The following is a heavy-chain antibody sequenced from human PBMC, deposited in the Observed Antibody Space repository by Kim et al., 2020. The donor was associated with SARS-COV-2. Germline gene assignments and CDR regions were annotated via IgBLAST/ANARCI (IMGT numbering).Heavy chain of an antibody. Sequence: SETLSLTCTVSGVSLRSGGYYWIWMRQDPGKGPEYIGYIYYSGTTYYNPSLKSRLTILQDMSKNYFSLKLTSVTAADTAVYYCARSLGASMPTEHALD. CDR3: ARSLGASMPTEHALD. CDR2: IYYSGTT. J-gene: IGHJ3*02. V-gene: IGHV4-31*03. CDR1: GVSLRSGGYY. D-gene: IGHD3-16*01.